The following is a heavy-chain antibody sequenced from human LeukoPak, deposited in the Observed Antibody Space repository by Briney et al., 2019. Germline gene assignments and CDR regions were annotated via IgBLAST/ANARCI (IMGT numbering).Heavy chain of an antibody. CDR2: IWYDGSNK. V-gene: IGHV3-33*01. CDR3: ARHYYDRNGHNWSYP. J-gene: IGHJ5*02. CDR1: GFTFSSYG. D-gene: IGHD3-22*01. Sequence: GGSLRLSCAASGFTFSSYGTHWVRQAPGKGLEWVAVIWYDGSNKYYADSVKGRFTISRDNSKNTLYLQMNSLGAEDTAVYYCARHYYDRNGHNWSYPWGQGTLVTVSS.